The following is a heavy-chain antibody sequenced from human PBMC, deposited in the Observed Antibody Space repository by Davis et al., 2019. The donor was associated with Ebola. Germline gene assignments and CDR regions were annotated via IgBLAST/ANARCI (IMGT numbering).Heavy chain of an antibody. Sequence: GESLKIPCAASGFTFSNYVMTWVRQAPGKGLEWVSTINGRGDSTYYADSVKDRFTISRDNSKNTLDLEMNSLRADDTAVYYCAKVGTSVGTTEHAFDIWGQGTMVTVSS. J-gene: IGHJ3*02. CDR2: INGRGDST. D-gene: IGHD1-26*01. CDR3: AKVGTSVGTTEHAFDI. CDR1: GFTFSNYV. V-gene: IGHV3-23*01.